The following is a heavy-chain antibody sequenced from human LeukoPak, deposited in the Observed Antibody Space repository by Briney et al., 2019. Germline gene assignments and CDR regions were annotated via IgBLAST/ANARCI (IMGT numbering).Heavy chain of an antibody. Sequence: GESLKISCKASAYSFTNYWIGWVRQMPGKGLEWMGIIYPGDSDTRYSPSFQGQVTISADKSISTAYLQWSSLKASDTAMYYCARLRRDGYNYCNYWGQGTLVTVSS. J-gene: IGHJ4*02. CDR2: IYPGDSDT. D-gene: IGHD5-24*01. V-gene: IGHV5-51*01. CDR1: AYSFTNYW. CDR3: ARLRRDGYNYCNY.